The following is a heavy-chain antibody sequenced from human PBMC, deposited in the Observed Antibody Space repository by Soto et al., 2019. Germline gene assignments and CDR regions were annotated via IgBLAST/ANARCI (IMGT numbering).Heavy chain of an antibody. Sequence: PSETLSLTCAVSGGSISSGDYSWSWIRQPPGKGLEWIGYIYLIGSTYYSPSLKSRVTISIDRSKSQFSLNLSSVTAADTAVYYCARAGPGFCTNGLCRFAPWGQGTLVTVSS. CDR3: ARAGPGFCTNGLCRFAP. CDR2: IYLIGST. D-gene: IGHD2-8*01. J-gene: IGHJ5*02. V-gene: IGHV4-30-2*01. CDR1: GGSISSGDYS.